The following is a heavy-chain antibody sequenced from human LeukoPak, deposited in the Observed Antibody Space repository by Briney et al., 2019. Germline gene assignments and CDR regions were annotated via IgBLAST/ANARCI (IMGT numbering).Heavy chain of an antibody. CDR3: ARRPRGVAKVNWFDP. CDR2: INHSGST. V-gene: IGHV4-34*01. Sequence: SETLSLTCAVYGGSFSGYYWSWIRQPPGKGLGWIGEINHSGSTNYNPSLKSRVTISVDTSKNQFSLKLSSVTAADAAVYYCARRPRGVAKVNWFDPWGQGTLVTVSS. D-gene: IGHD3-10*01. CDR1: GGSFSGYY. J-gene: IGHJ5*02.